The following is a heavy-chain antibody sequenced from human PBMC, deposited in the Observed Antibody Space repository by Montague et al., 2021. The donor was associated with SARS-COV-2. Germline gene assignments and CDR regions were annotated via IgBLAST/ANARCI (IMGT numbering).Heavy chain of an antibody. CDR3: VRDTGSAQAGFDA. J-gene: IGHJ4*02. V-gene: IGHV6-1*01. Sequence: CAISGDSVWSNTAAWNWIRQSPSGGLEWLGRTNYRSKWKSDYATSVEGRISIDPDTSKNQFFLHLRSVTPEDTGVYYCVRDTGSAQAGFDAWGQGTLVTVSS. CDR2: TNYRSKWKS. CDR1: GDSVWSNTAA. D-gene: IGHD4-17*01.